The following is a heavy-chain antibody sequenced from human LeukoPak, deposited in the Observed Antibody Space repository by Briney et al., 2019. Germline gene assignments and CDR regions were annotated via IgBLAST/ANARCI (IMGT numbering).Heavy chain of an antibody. V-gene: IGHV3-15*05. CDR2: IKSRSDGGTT. D-gene: IGHD2-2*01. J-gene: IGHJ4*01. CDR3: TRGVVPAAY. CDR1: GFTFDTYA. Sequence: GGSLRLSCAASGFTFDTYAMSWVRQAPGKGLEWVGRIKSRSDGGTTDYAAPVKGRFTLLRDDSKNTLYLQMNSPRTEDTAVYYCTRGVVPAAYWGQGTLVTVSS.